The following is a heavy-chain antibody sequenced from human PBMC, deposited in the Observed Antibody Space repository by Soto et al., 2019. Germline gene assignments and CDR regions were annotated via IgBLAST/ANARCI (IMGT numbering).Heavy chain of an antibody. D-gene: IGHD6-13*01. Sequence: QVQLQESGPGLVKPSETLSLTCTVSGGSVSSGSYFWYWIRQPPGKGLEWIGYIYYSGSTSYNLSLKSRVTISVDTSKNQFSLRLSSVTAADTAVYYCARASDPTSSWPSLDYWGQGTLVTVSS. V-gene: IGHV4-61*01. CDR3: ARASDPTSSWPSLDY. J-gene: IGHJ4*02. CDR1: GGSVSSGSYF. CDR2: IYYSGST.